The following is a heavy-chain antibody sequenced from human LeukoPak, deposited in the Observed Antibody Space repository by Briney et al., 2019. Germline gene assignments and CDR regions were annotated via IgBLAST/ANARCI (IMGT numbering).Heavy chain of an antibody. Sequence: SETLSLTCTVSGGSISSSSYYWGWIRQPPGKGLEWIGCIYYSASTYYNPSLKSRVTISVDTSKNQFSLKLSSVTAADTAVYYCARRNYDYVFDYWGQGTLVTVSS. CDR1: GGSISSSSYY. D-gene: IGHD3-16*01. CDR2: IYYSAST. J-gene: IGHJ4*02. CDR3: ARRNYDYVFDY. V-gene: IGHV4-39*01.